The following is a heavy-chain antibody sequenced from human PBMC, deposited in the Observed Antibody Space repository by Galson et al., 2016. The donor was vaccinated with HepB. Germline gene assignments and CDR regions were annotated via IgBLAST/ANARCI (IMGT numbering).Heavy chain of an antibody. D-gene: IGHD5-24*01. CDR2: VHYTEGS. J-gene: IGHJ4*02. Sequence: SETLSLTCTVSGDSVSDSYCNWVRQPPGKGLEWIGNVHYTEGSIYNPPLKGRGSITMDSSKNQFSLSLRSVTSADTAVYYCVTGRGWLPDYWGQGIHVTVSS. V-gene: IGHV4-59*02. CDR3: VTGRGWLPDY. CDR1: GDSVSDSY.